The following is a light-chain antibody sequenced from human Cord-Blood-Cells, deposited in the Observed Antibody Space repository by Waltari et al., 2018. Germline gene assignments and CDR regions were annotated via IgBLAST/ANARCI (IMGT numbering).Light chain of an antibody. V-gene: IGLV3-25*03. J-gene: IGLJ1*01. CDR3: QSADSSGTYV. CDR1: AFPKQY. Sequence: SYELTQPPPVSVSPGQTARITCSGDAFPKQYAYWYQQKPGQAPVLVIYKDSERPSGIPERFSGSSSGTTVTLTISGVQAEDEADYYCQSADSSGTYVFGTGTKVTVL. CDR2: KDS.